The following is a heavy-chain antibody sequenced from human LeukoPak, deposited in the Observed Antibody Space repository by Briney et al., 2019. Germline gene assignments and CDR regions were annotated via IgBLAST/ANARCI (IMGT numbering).Heavy chain of an antibody. CDR1: GYSISSGYY. D-gene: IGHD6-19*01. CDR2: IYHSGST. J-gene: IGHJ4*02. CDR3: ARAEQWLDSFDY. V-gene: IGHV4-38-2*02. Sequence: SETLSLTCTVSGYSISSGYYWGWIRQPPGKGLEWIGSIYHSGSTYYNPSLKSRVTISVDTSKNQFSLKLSSVTAADTAVYYCARAEQWLDSFDYWGQGTLVTVSS.